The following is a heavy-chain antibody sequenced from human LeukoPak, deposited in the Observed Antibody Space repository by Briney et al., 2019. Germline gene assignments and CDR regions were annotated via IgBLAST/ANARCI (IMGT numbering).Heavy chain of an antibody. Sequence: GGSLRLSCAASGFTFSDYYMCWIRQAPGKGLEWVSYISSSGSTIYYADSVKGRFTISRDNAKNSLYLQMNSLRAEDTAVYYCARVDYDILTGYLASYYMDVWGKGTTVTVSS. CDR3: ARVDYDILTGYLASYYMDV. J-gene: IGHJ6*03. D-gene: IGHD3-9*01. V-gene: IGHV3-11*01. CDR2: ISSSGSTI. CDR1: GFTFSDYY.